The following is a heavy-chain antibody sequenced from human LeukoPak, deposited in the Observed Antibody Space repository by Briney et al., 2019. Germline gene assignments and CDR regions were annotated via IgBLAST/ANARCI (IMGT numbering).Heavy chain of an antibody. Sequence: SGGSLRLSCAASRFTFSSCSMKWVRQAPGKGLEWVSCISSSSSYKYYADSVKGRFTISRDNAKNSLYLQMNSLRVEDTAVYYCARDPDGYSYGYADYWGQGTLVTVSS. CDR1: RFTFSSCS. J-gene: IGHJ4*02. CDR2: ISSSSSYK. CDR3: ARDPDGYSYGYADY. D-gene: IGHD5-18*01. V-gene: IGHV3-21*01.